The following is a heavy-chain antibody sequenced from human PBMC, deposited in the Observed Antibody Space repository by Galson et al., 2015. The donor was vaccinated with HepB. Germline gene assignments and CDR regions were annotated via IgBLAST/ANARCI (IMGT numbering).Heavy chain of an antibody. Sequence: SLRLSCAVSGFNFSIYGMHWVRQAPGRGLEWLASIRWTRTYITFGDSVKGRFPIFREHSRKGVYLQMNALRADDTAVYYCAREVLGNSGIDYWGQGTLVTVSS. D-gene: IGHD1-1*01. CDR1: GFNFSIYG. J-gene: IGHJ4*02. CDR2: IRWTRTYI. V-gene: IGHV3-21*01. CDR3: AREVLGNSGIDY.